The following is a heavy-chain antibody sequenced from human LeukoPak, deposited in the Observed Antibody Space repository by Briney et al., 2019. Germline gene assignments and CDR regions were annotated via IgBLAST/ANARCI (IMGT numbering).Heavy chain of an antibody. V-gene: IGHV1-46*01. CDR3: ARAGKEYNWFDP. CDR2: INPSGGST. Sequence: ASVKVSCKASGYTFTSYYMHWVRQAPGQGLEWMGIINPSGGSTSYAQKFQGRVTMTRDTSTSTVYMELSSLRSEDTAVYYSARAGKEYNWFDPWGQGTLVTVSS. D-gene: IGHD3-10*01. CDR1: GYTFTSYY. J-gene: IGHJ5*02.